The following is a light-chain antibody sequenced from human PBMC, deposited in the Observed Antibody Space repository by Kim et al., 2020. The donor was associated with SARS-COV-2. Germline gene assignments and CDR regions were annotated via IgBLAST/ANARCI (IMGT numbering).Light chain of an antibody. V-gene: IGKV3-20*01. CDR3: HYYGGAHWA. Sequence: SPGPRASLSFSATESLSSNSGVWSQHQPSQAPRLLLYGASARAAGIPGRFSVSRCGTDFNLTISSLEPEDFATYYCHYYGGAHWAFGHGTKVDI. J-gene: IGKJ1*01. CDR2: GAS. CDR1: ESLSSNS.